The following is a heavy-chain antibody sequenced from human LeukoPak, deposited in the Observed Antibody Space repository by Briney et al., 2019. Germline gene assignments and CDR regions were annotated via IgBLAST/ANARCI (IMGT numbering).Heavy chain of an antibody. V-gene: IGHV3-30*18. J-gene: IGHJ4*02. CDR3: AKKRGSNFGAFDY. D-gene: IGHD5-18*01. CDR1: GFTFSSYG. CDR2: ISYDGSNK. Sequence: PGGSLRLSCAASGFTFSSYGMHWVRQASGKGLEWVAVISYDGSNKYYADSVKGRFTISRDNSKNTLYLQMNSLRAEDTAVYYCAKKRGSNFGAFDYWGQGTLVTVSS.